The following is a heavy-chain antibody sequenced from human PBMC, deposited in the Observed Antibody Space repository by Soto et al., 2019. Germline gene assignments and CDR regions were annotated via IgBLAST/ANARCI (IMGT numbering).Heavy chain of an antibody. J-gene: IGHJ6*02. CDR3: ARDQNQVLQYRSYYDGMDV. CDR1: GFTFSSYW. D-gene: IGHD4-4*01. CDR2: IKQDGSEK. Sequence: EVQLVESGGGLVQPGGSLRLSCAASGFTFSSYWMSWVRQAPGKGLEWVANIKQDGSEKYYVDSVKGRFTISRDNAKNSLYLQMNSLRAEDTAVYYCARDQNQVLQYRSYYDGMDVWGQGTTVTVSS. V-gene: IGHV3-7*05.